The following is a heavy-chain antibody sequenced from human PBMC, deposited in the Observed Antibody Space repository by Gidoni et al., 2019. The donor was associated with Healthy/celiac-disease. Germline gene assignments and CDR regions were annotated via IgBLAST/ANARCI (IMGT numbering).Heavy chain of an antibody. V-gene: IGHV1-2*04. D-gene: IGHD1-26*01. CDR2: INPNSGGT. J-gene: IGHJ5*02. Sequence: QVQLVQSGAEVKKPGASVKVSCKASGYTFTGYYMHWVRQAPGQGLEWMGWINPNSGGTNYAQKFQGWVTMTRDTSISTAYMELSRLRSDDTAVYYCARSSGGAQEGGNWFDPWGQGTLVTVSS. CDR3: ARSSGGAQEGGNWFDP. CDR1: GYTFTGYY.